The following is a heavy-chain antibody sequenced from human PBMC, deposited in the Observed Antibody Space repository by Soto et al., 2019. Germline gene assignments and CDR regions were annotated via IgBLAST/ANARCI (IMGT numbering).Heavy chain of an antibody. CDR3: TSTSGWYFEH. V-gene: IGHV3-73*01. Sequence: EVQLAESGGGLVQPGGSLKLSCAASGFIFSDSAMHWVRQVSGKGLEWVGRVRSKGNEYATGYAASVKGRFTISRDDSENTAYLQMNSLRTEDTAVYYCTSTSGWYFEHWGQGILVTVSS. CDR1: GFIFSDSA. J-gene: IGHJ4*02. CDR2: VRSKGNEYAT. D-gene: IGHD6-19*01.